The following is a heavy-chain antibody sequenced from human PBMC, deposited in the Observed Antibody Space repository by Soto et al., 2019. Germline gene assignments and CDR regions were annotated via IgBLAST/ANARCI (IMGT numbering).Heavy chain of an antibody. Sequence: QVQLQQWGAGLLKPSETLSLTCAVYGGSFSGYYWSWIRQPPGKGLEGIGEINHSGSTNYNPSLKGRVTISVDTSKNQCSLKLSSVTAADTAVYYCARGEKRDSGSDLNDYWGQGTLVTVSS. CDR3: ARGEKRDSGSDLNDY. CDR1: GGSFSGYY. CDR2: INHSGST. V-gene: IGHV4-34*01. J-gene: IGHJ4*02. D-gene: IGHD1-26*01.